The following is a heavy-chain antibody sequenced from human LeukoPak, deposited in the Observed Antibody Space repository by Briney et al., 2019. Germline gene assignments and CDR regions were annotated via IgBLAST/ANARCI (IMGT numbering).Heavy chain of an antibody. V-gene: IGHV3-64D*06. CDR1: GFTFSSYA. J-gene: IGHJ4*02. Sequence: PGGSLRPSCSASGFTFSSYAMHWVRQAPGKGLEYVSAISSNGGSTYYADSVKGRFTISRDNSKNTLYLQMSSPRAEDTAVYYCVKGEDYGDETDYWGQGTLVTVSS. CDR3: VKGEDYGDETDY. D-gene: IGHD4-17*01. CDR2: ISSNGGST.